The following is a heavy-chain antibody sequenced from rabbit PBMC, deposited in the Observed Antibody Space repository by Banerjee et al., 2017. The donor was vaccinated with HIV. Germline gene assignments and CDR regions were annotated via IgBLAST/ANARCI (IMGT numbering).Heavy chain of an antibody. D-gene: IGHD1-1*01. V-gene: IGHV1S40*01. J-gene: IGHJ6*01. CDR3: ARHYVSSSGLMDL. CDR1: GFSFSSGYD. CDR2: IYPDYGST. Sequence: QSLEESGGDLVKPGASLTLTCTASGFSFSSGYDMCWVRQAPGKGLEWIACIYPDYGSTDYASWAKGRFTISKTSSTTVTLQMTSLTAADTATYFCARHYVSSSGLMDLWGPGTLVTVS.